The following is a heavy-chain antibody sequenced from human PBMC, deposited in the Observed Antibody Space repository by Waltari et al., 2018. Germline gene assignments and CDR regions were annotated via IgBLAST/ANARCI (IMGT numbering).Heavy chain of an antibody. V-gene: IGHV3-23*04. J-gene: IGHJ4*02. CDR2: MSGSASGK. Sequence: EVQLVESGGGLVKPGGSLRLSCAASGFTFRRFSMSWFRQSPGRGLEWVAAMSGSASGKYYADSVKGRFTISTDDSKITLYLQMNSLTEDDSAIYYCAKWDTAMVGWGQGTQVTVSS. CDR1: GFTFRRFS. D-gene: IGHD5-18*01. CDR3: AKWDTAMVG.